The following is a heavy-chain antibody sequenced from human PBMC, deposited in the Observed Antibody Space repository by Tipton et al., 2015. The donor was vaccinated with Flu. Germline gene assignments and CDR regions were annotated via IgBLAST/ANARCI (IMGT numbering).Heavy chain of an antibody. CDR1: GGSISSYY. Sequence: TLSLTCTVSGGSISSYYWSWIRQPPGKGLEWIGYIYYSGSTNYNPSLKSRVTISVDTSKNQFSLKLSSVTAADTAVYYCARDQLERNDAFDIWGQGTMVTVSS. V-gene: IGHV4-59*01. CDR3: ARDQLERNDAFDI. J-gene: IGHJ3*02. D-gene: IGHD6-6*01. CDR2: IYYSGST.